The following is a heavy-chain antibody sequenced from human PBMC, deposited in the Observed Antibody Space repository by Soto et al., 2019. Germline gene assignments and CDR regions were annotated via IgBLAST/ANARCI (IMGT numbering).Heavy chain of an antibody. D-gene: IGHD6-6*01. CDR1: GDSVSRSDFY. CDR3: ARVSKLVAPKDGKRAYFFAMDV. Sequence: QVLLRASGPGLVKPSETLALTCAVSGDSVSRSDFYWTWIRQPPGKPLEWIGYVYSTGTTSYSPSIKSRVDNSVDTSENQFSLKLRAVTAADAAVYFCARVSKLVAPKDGKRAYFFAMDVWGDGTTVTVAA. J-gene: IGHJ6*04. CDR2: VYSTGTT. V-gene: IGHV4-61*08.